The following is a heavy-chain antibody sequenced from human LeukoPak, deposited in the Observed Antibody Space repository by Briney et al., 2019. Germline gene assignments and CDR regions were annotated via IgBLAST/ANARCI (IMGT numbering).Heavy chain of an antibody. Sequence: SSETLSLTCAVHGGSFSSYYWSWIRQSPGKGLEWIAEINHRGDTNYNPSVKSRVTISVDTSKNQFSLKVTSLTAADTAVYYCARGPTISETGYFDYWGQGTLVTVSS. CDR2: INHRGDT. CDR3: ARGPTISETGYFDY. D-gene: IGHD1-1*01. CDR1: GGSFSSYY. V-gene: IGHV4-34*01. J-gene: IGHJ4*03.